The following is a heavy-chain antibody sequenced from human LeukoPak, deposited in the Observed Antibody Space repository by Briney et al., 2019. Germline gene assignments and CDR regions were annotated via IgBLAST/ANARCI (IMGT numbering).Heavy chain of an antibody. V-gene: IGHV1-46*01. Sequence: GASVKVSCKASGYTFTSYYMHWVRQAPGQGLEWMGIINPSGGSTSYAQKFQGRVTMTRDTSTSTVYMELSSLRSEDTAVYYCARDLRWELLRMGFDAFDIWGQGTMVTVSS. CDR3: ARDLRWELLRMGFDAFDI. CDR1: GYTFTSYY. D-gene: IGHD1-26*01. J-gene: IGHJ3*02. CDR2: INPSGGST.